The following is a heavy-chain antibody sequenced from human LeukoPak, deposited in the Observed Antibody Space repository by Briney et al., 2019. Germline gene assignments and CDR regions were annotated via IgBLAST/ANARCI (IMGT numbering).Heavy chain of an antibody. Sequence: GASVKVSCKASGYTFTSYGISWVRQAPGQGLEWMGWISAYNGNTNYAQKFQGRVTMTRNTSISTAYMELSSLRSEDTAVYYCARDYGSGSYYSYYYYGMDVWGQGTTVTVSS. CDR1: GYTFTSYG. CDR2: ISAYNGNT. D-gene: IGHD3-10*01. V-gene: IGHV1-18*01. J-gene: IGHJ6*02. CDR3: ARDYGSGSYYSYYYYGMDV.